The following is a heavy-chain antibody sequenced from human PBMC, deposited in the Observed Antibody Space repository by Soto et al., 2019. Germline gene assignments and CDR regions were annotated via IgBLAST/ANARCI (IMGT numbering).Heavy chain of an antibody. CDR1: GFTFRSYW. J-gene: IGHJ4*02. D-gene: IGHD3-22*01. CDR2: INQDGGEK. CDR3: ARERRYYYDNSGQAQNFDF. V-gene: IGHV3-7*01. Sequence: EVQLVESGGGLVQPGGSLRLYCAASGFTFRSYWMSWVRQAPGKGLEWVANINQDGGEKFYVDSVKGRLTISRDDAKCSLHMQMNNLRAEDTAVYYCARERRYYYDNSGQAQNFDFWGQGTLVTVSS.